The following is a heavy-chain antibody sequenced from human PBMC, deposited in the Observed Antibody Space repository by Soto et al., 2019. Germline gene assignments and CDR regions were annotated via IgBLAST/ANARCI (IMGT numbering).Heavy chain of an antibody. Sequence: QVQLVESGGGVVQPGRSLRLSCAASGFTFSSYAMHWVRQAPGKGLEWVAVISYDGSNKYYADSVKGRFTISRDNSKNTLYLQMNSLRAEDTAVYYCARAVLVVIAKENWFDPWGQGTLVTVSS. CDR1: GFTFSSYA. CDR3: ARAVLVVIAKENWFDP. V-gene: IGHV3-30-3*01. J-gene: IGHJ5*02. D-gene: IGHD3-22*01. CDR2: ISYDGSNK.